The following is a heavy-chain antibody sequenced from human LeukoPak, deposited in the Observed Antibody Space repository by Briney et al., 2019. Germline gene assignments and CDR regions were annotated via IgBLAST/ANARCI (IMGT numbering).Heavy chain of an antibody. Sequence: GGSLRLSCAASVFTLSSYWMYWVRQAPGKGLVWVSRINSDGSSTSYADSVKGRFTISRDTAKNTLYMQTNSLRAEDTAVYYCARDLTSCSRRCYYYGMDVWSQGTTVTVSS. CDR2: INSDGSST. V-gene: IGHV3-74*01. D-gene: IGHD2-2*01. J-gene: IGHJ6*02. CDR3: ARDLTSCSRRCYYYGMDV. CDR1: VFTLSSYW.